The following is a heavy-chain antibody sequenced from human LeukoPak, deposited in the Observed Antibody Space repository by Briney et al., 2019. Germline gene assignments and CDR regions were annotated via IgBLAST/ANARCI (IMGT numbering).Heavy chain of an antibody. V-gene: IGHV1-24*01. CDR3: ATNRLTIFGVVAGFDT. J-gene: IGHJ5*02. CDR1: GYTLTELS. CDR2: FDPEDGET. Sequence: ASVKVSCKASGYTLTELSMHWVRQAPGKGLESMGGFDPEDGETIYAQKFQGRVTMTEDTSTDTAYMELSSLRSEDTAVYYCATNRLTIFGVVAGFDTWGQGTLVTVSS. D-gene: IGHD3-3*01.